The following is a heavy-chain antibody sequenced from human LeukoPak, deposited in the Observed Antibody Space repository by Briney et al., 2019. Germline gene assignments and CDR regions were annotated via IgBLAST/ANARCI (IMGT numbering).Heavy chain of an antibody. D-gene: IGHD1-26*01. Sequence: PGGSLSLSCAASGFPFSSYWMSWVRQAPGKGLGWVANIQQDGNEKYYVDSVKGRYTISRDNAKNSLYLQMNSLRAEDMALYYCAKDTSGRIVGAFGDWGQGTLVTVSS. CDR2: IQQDGNEK. CDR1: GFPFSSYW. V-gene: IGHV3-7*03. J-gene: IGHJ4*02. CDR3: AKDTSGRIVGAFGD.